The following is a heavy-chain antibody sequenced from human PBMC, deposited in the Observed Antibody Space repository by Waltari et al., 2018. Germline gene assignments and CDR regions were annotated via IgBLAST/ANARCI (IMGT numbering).Heavy chain of an antibody. J-gene: IGHJ5*02. CDR3: ARGGVPDAYGSGSYYRNWFDP. D-gene: IGHD3-10*01. CDR1: GGSFSGYH. Sequence: QVRLQEWGAGTLKPSQTLSLTCAVYGGSFSGYHWTWIRQTPGKGLEWLGEINHGGVTNYNPSLSRRLTILIDTSKKQFSLRLSSVTAADTAVYYCARGGVPDAYGSGSYYRNWFDPWGQGTLATVSS. CDR2: INHGGVT. V-gene: IGHV4-34*01.